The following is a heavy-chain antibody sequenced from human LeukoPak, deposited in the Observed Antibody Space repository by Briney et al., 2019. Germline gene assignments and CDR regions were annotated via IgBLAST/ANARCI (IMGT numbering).Heavy chain of an antibody. Sequence: SVKVSCKASGGTFSSYAISWVRQAPGQGLEWMGGIIPIFGTANYAQKFQGRVTITADESTSTVYMELSSLRSEDTAVYYCARGQGPVAPGLGYYGMDVWGQGTTVTVSS. V-gene: IGHV1-69*13. CDR3: ARGQGPVAPGLGYYGMDV. J-gene: IGHJ6*02. CDR1: GGTFSSYA. CDR2: IIPIFGTA.